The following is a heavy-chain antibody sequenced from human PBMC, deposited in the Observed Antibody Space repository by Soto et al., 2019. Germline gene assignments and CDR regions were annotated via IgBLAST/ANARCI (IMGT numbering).Heavy chain of an antibody. J-gene: IGHJ6*02. CDR1: GGTFSNYA. CDR2: IVPIFGTT. Sequence: QVQLVQSGAEVKKPGSSVKVSCKVSGGTFSNYAIDWVRLAPGHGLEWMGGIVPIFGTTYYTQKFQGRATIIADDSTTTAYVEMSSLSSEGTVIYYCARVEAVAGLYNYHGLDVWGQGNAVPVSS. V-gene: IGHV1-69*12. D-gene: IGHD6-19*01. CDR3: ARVEAVAGLYNYHGLDV.